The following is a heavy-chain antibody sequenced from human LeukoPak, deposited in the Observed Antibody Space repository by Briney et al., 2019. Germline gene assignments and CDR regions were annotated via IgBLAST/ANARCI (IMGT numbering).Heavy chain of an antibody. CDR1: GGTFSSYA. Sequence: ASVKVSCKASGGTFSSYAISWVRQAPGQGLEWMGRIIPILGIANYAQKFQGRVTITADKSTSTAYMELSSLRSEDTAVYYCARGTDPGYCSSTSCRYFDYWAREPWSPSPQ. V-gene: IGHV1-69*04. D-gene: IGHD2-2*01. CDR2: IIPILGIA. J-gene: IGHJ4*02. CDR3: ARGTDPGYCSSTSCRYFDY.